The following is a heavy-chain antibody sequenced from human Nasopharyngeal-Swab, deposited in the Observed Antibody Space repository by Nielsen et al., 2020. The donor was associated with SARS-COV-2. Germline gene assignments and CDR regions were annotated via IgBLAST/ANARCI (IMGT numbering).Heavy chain of an antibody. CDR3: VGQSPEGYYYYMDV. CDR2: LNSDGSST. CDR1: GFTFSSYA. V-gene: IGHV3-74*01. J-gene: IGHJ6*03. Sequence: GESLKIPCAASGFTFSSYAMSWVRQAPGKGLVWVSRLNSDGSSTSYADSVQGRFTISRDNAKNTLFLQMNSVRVEDTAVYYCVGQSPEGYYYYMDVWGTGTTVTVSS.